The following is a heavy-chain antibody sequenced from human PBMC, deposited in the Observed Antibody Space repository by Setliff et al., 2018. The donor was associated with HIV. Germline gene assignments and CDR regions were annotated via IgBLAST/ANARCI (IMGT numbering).Heavy chain of an antibody. CDR2: ISAYNGNT. D-gene: IGHD3-3*01. CDR3: ARNGAIFGVVISQYYFDY. Sequence: AASVKVSCKASGYSFSSYAISWVRQAPGQGLEWMGWISAYNGNTNYAQKLQGRVTMTTDTSTSTAYMELRSLRSDDTAVYYCARNGAIFGVVISQYYFDYWGQGTLVTVSS. J-gene: IGHJ4*02. V-gene: IGHV1-18*01. CDR1: GYSFSSYA.